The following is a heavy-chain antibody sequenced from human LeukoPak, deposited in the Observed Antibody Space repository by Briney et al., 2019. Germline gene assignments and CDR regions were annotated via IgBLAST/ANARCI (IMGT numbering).Heavy chain of an antibody. D-gene: IGHD2-21*01. CDR3: ARDFPFRIVQAILDC. Sequence: SGGSLRLSCAASGFTFNNYNMNWVRQPQGKGLEWVSSISSNSNDTFYANSVKSRCTSSRYNAKNSLYLQMNSLRAEDTAVYYCARDFPFRIVQAILDCWGQGTLVTVAS. J-gene: IGHJ4*02. CDR1: GFTFNNYN. V-gene: IGHV3-21*01. CDR2: ISSNSNDT.